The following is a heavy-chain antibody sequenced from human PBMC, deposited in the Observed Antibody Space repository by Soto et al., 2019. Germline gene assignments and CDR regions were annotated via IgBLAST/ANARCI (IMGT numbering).Heavy chain of an antibody. D-gene: IGHD2-15*01. V-gene: IGHV3-11*06. CDR2: ISPGSRYP. J-gene: IGHJ5*02. CDR3: VRGGGGGLFDP. Sequence: GGSLRLSCAGSGFTFGDSYMSWIRQAPGKGLEWLSYISPGSRYPAYADSVKGRFTISRDNAKRSLYLQMTSLTAEDTAIYYCVRGGGGGLFDPWGQGTMVTVSS. CDR1: GFTFGDSY.